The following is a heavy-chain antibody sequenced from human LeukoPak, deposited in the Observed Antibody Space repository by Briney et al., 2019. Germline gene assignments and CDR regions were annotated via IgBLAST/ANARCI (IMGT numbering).Heavy chain of an antibody. CDR1: GFTFSSYA. D-gene: IGHD1-26*01. J-gene: IGHJ4*02. Sequence: GGSLRLSCAASGFTFSSYAMSWVRQAPGKGLEWVSAISGSGGSTYYADSVKGRFTISRDNSKNTLYLQMNSLRAEDTAVYYCASSQIVGVIFDYWGQGTLVTVSS. V-gene: IGHV3-23*01. CDR2: ISGSGGST. CDR3: ASSQIVGVIFDY.